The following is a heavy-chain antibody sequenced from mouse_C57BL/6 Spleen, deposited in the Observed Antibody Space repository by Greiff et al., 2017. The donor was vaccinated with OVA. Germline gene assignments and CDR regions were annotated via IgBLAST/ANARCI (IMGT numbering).Heavy chain of an antibody. J-gene: IGHJ1*03. Sequence: VKLMESGPELVKPGASVKISCKASGYAFSSSWMNWVKQRPGKGLEWIGRIYPGDGDTNYNGKFKGKATLTADKSSSTAYMQLSSLTSEDSAVYFCARSYYGSSHGYFDVWGTGTTVTVSS. CDR2: IYPGDGDT. CDR1: GYAFSSSW. D-gene: IGHD1-1*01. CDR3: ARSYYGSSHGYFDV. V-gene: IGHV1-82*01.